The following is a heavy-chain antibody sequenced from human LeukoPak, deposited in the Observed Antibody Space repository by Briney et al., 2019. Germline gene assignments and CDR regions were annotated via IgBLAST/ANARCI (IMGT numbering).Heavy chain of an antibody. CDR3: ARVSIVVVTIDY. CDR2: IYHSGST. V-gene: IGHV4-38-2*01. D-gene: IGHD3-22*01. J-gene: IGHJ4*02. Sequence: KSSETLSLTCAVSGYSISSGYYWGWIRQPPGKGLEWIGSIYHSGSTYYNPSLKSRVTISVDTSKNQFSLKLSSVTAADTAVYYCARVSIVVVTIDYWGQGTLVTVSS. CDR1: GYSISSGYY.